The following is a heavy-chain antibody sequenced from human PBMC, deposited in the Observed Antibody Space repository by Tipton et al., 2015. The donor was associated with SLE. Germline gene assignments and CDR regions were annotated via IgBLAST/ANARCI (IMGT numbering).Heavy chain of an antibody. V-gene: IGHV4-38-2*02. CDR2: IYHSGST. CDR3: VRSYDY. J-gene: IGHJ4*02. Sequence: TLSLTFTVSGYSISSGYYWGWIRQPPGKGLEWIGSIYHSGSTYYNPSLKSRVTISVDTSKNQFSLKLSSVTAADTAVYYCVRSYDYWGQGTLVTVSS. D-gene: IGHD1-26*01. CDR1: GYSISSGYY.